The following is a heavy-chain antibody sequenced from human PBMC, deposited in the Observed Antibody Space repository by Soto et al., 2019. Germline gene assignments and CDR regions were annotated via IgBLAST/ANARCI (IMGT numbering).Heavy chain of an antibody. CDR2: IKSDGSGT. J-gene: IGHJ4*02. CDR1: GFTFTSHW. CDR3: AREWRRTGWPSDS. D-gene: IGHD2-15*01. Sequence: EVQLVKSGGGLVQPGGSLRLSCAASGFTFTSHWMHWVRQAPGKGLVWVSRIKSDGSGTIYADSVKGRFTISRDKAKNALYLQMNSLRADDTAVYYCAREWRRTGWPSDSWGQGTLVTVSS. V-gene: IGHV3-74*01.